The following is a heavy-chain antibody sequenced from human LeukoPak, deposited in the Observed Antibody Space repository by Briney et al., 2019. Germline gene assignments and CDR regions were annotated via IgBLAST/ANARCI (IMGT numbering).Heavy chain of an antibody. CDR2: FDPEDGET. D-gene: IGHD1-26*01. V-gene: IGHV1-24*01. CDR1: GYTLTELS. Sequence: ASVKVSCKVSGYTLTELSMHWVRQAPGKGLEWMGGFDPEDGETIYAQKFQGRVTMTEDTSTDTAYMELSSLRSEDTAVYYCATDLGIVGATGSDYWGQGTLVTVSS. CDR3: ATDLGIVGATGSDY. J-gene: IGHJ4*02.